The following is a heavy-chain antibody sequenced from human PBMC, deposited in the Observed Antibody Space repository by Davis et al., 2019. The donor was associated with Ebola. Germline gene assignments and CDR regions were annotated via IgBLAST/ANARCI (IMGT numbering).Heavy chain of an antibody. D-gene: IGHD4-17*01. Sequence: GESLKISCSASGFTFSSYAMHWVRQAPGKGLEYVSAISSNGGSTYYADSVKGRFTISRDNSKNTLYLQMSSLRAEDTAVYYCVKDLRPSYGDYPGYWGQGTLVTVSS. CDR1: GFTFSSYA. V-gene: IGHV3-64D*06. CDR2: ISSNGGST. CDR3: VKDLRPSYGDYPGY. J-gene: IGHJ4*02.